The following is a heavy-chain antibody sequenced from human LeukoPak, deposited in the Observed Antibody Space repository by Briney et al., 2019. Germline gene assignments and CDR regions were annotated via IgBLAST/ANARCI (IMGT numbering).Heavy chain of an antibody. CDR2: IIPIFGTA. V-gene: IGHV1-69*01. CDR3: ARGIRGGNTAY. CDR1: GGTFSIYA. J-gene: IGHJ4*02. Sequence: GSSVKVSCTASGGTFSIYAISWVRQAPGQGLEWMGGIIPIFGTANYAQKFQGRVTITADESTSTAYMELSSLRSEDTAVYYCARGIRGGNTAYWGQGTLVTVSS. D-gene: IGHD4-23*01.